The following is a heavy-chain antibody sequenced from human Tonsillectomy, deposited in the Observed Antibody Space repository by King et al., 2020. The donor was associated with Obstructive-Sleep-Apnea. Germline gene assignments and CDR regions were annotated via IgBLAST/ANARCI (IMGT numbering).Heavy chain of an antibody. D-gene: IGHD3-9*01. Sequence: VQLQESGPGLVKPSQTLSLTCTVSSGSISSDDHYWSWIRQPPGKGLEWIGYIHHSGSTYFNPSLKSRLSILLDTSKNQISLKLSYATAADTAVYYCARHFDILTYYFDCWGRGTLVTVSS. CDR1: SGSISSDDHY. J-gene: IGHJ4*02. V-gene: IGHV4-30-4*01. CDR2: IHHSGST. CDR3: ARHFDILTYYFDC.